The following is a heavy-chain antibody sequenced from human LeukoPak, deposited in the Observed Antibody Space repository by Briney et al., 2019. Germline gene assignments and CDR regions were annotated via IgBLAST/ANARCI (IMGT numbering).Heavy chain of an antibody. D-gene: IGHD3-16*01. CDR3: VFFWGSGWFDP. CDR2: IYSDGST. Sequence: GGSLRLSCAASGLSVSSNYMSWVRQAPGKGLEWVSVIYSDGSTYYADSLKGRFTISRDNSKNTLYLQMTSLRIEDAAVYYCVFFWGSGWFDPWSQATLVTVSS. CDR1: GLSVSSNY. J-gene: IGHJ5*02. V-gene: IGHV3-66*02.